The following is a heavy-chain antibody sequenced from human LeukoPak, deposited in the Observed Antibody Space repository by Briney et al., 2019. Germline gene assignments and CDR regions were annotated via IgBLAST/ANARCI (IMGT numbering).Heavy chain of an antibody. V-gene: IGHV1-69*05. CDR1: GGTFISYA. Sequence: GASVKVSCKASGGTFISYAISWVRQAPGQGLEWMGGIIPIFGTANYAQKFQGRVTITTDESTSTAYMELSSLRSEDTAVYYCARGREGGDDCSSTSCYYYYMDVWGKGTTVTVSS. CDR3: ARGREGGDDCSSTSCYYYYMDV. CDR2: IIPIFGTA. J-gene: IGHJ6*03. D-gene: IGHD2-2*01.